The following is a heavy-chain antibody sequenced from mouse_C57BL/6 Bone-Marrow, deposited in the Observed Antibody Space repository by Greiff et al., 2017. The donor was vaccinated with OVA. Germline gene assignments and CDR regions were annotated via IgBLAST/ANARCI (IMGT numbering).Heavy chain of an antibody. J-gene: IGHJ1*03. CDR2: IYPGSGST. CDR3: GRTYWYFEV. Sequence: VQLQQPGAELVKPGASVKMSCKASGYTFPSYWITWVKQRPGQGLEWIGDIYPGSGSTNYNEKFKSKATLTVATSSSTAYRQLSSRTAEDSAVDYCGRTYWYFEVWGTGTTVTVAS. CDR1: GYTFPSYW. V-gene: IGHV1-55*01.